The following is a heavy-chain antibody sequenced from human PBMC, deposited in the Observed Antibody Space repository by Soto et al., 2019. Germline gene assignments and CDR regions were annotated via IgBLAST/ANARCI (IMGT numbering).Heavy chain of an antibody. V-gene: IGHV3-15*07. J-gene: IGHJ4*01. CDR1: GLNFNNAW. D-gene: IGHD3-22*01. CDR3: TTDSYSTIIIVRFDY. CDR2: IKSKTDGGTT. Sequence: GGSLSRSCAASGLNFNNAWINWVRQAPGKGLEWVGRIKSKTDGGTTDYAEPVKGRFAISRDDSNNMVYLQMNSLKIEDTAVYYCTTDSYSTIIIVRFDYWGHGTLVNSPQ.